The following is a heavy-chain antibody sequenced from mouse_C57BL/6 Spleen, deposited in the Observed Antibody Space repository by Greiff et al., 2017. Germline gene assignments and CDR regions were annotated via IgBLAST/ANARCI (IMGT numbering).Heavy chain of an antibody. V-gene: IGHV2-5*01. CDR3: AKKWGPDYYAMDY. CDR1: GFSLTSYG. J-gene: IGHJ4*01. D-gene: IGHD3-3*01. Sequence: QVQLQQSGPGLVQPSQSLSTTCTVSGFSLTSYGVHWVRQSPGKGLEWLGVIWRGGSTDYNAAFMSRLSITKDNSKSQVFFKMNSLQADDTAIYYCAKKWGPDYYAMDYWGQGTSVTVSS. CDR2: IWRGGST.